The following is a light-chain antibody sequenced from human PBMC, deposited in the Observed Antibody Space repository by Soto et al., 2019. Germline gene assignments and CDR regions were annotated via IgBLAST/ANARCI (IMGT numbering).Light chain of an antibody. CDR1: SSDVGAYNY. Sequence: QSALTQPASVSGSPGQSSTISCTGTSSDVGAYNYVSWYQQHPGKAPKLMIFEVSDRPSGVSNRFSGSKSGNTASLTISGLQAEDEADYYCSSYTSSNTLVFGGGTKLTVL. J-gene: IGLJ2*01. CDR2: EVS. CDR3: SSYTSSNTLV. V-gene: IGLV2-14*01.